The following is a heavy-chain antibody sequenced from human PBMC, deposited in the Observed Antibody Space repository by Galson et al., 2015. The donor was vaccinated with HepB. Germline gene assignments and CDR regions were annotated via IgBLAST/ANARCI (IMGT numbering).Heavy chain of an antibody. J-gene: IGHJ4*02. V-gene: IGHV3-7*01. CDR1: GFTFSTYW. CDR3: ARSRVRVAGTPCDY. CDR2: IKQDGSEK. D-gene: IGHD6-19*01. Sequence: SLRLSCAVSGFTFSTYWMSWVRQAPGKGLEWVANIKQDGSEKYYVDSVKGRFTISRDNAKNSLYLQMNSLRAEDTAVYYCARSRVRVAGTPCDYWGQGTLVTVSS.